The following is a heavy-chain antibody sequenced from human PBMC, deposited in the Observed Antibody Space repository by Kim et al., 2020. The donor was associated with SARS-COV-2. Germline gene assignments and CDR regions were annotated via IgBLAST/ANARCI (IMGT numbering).Heavy chain of an antibody. CDR3: ARRPQTSSGYWIDP. D-gene: IGHD6-19*01. Sequence: SETLSLTCTLSGDSISSSSYYWVWLRRPPGRGLEYIGRVYYTGSTYYNPSLRSRVTISIDTSSNHFSLRLNSVTAADTAVYYWARRPQTSSGYWIDPWGPGTLVTVSS. CDR1: GDSISSSSYY. CDR2: VYYTGST. J-gene: IGHJ5*02. V-gene: IGHV4-39*02.